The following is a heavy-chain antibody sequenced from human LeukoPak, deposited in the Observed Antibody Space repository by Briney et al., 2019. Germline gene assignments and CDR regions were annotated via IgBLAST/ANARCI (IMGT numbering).Heavy chain of an antibody. CDR1: GGTFSSYA. CDR2: IIPIFGTA. CDR3: ATDTGSSGYHDAFDI. Sequence: GASVKVSCKASGGTFSSYAISWVRQAPGQGLEWMGGIIPIFGTANYAQKFQGRVTVTEDTSTDTAYMELSSLRSEDTAVYYCATDTGSSGYHDAFDIWGQGTMVTVSS. D-gene: IGHD3-22*01. J-gene: IGHJ3*02. V-gene: IGHV1-69*06.